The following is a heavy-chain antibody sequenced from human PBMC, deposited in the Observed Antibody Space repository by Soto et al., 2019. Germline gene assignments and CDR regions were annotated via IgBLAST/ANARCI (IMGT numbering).Heavy chain of an antibody. Sequence: SPTGSVPNGALNFSEWSCIGQPPGKELEGIGNIYYRGTTNYNPSLQGRVTMSIDTSKNQFSLMLTSVTAADTAVYYCTSVATAVPSWGRGVLVTVSS. V-gene: IGHV4-59*12. J-gene: IGHJ4*02. CDR1: NGALNFSE. CDR2: IYYRGTT. CDR3: TSVATAVPS. D-gene: IGHD5-18*01.